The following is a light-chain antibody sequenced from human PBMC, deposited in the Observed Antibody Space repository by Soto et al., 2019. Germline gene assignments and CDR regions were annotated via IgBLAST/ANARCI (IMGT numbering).Light chain of an antibody. J-gene: IGKJ3*01. Sequence: EILMTQSPATLSVSPGERATLSCRASQSLSRNLAWYQQKPGQAPRLIIYGASTRASGIPARFSGSGSGTEFTLTISSLQSEDFALYYCQRYNDWPPAFTFGRGTKVDL. CDR3: QRYNDWPPAFT. V-gene: IGKV3D-15*01. CDR1: QSLSRN. CDR2: GAS.